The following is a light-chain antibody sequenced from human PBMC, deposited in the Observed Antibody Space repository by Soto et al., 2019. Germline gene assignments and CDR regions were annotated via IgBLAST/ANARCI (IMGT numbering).Light chain of an antibody. Sequence: SYELTQPLSVSVALGQTARITCGGNNIGSKNVHWYQQKPGQAPVLVIYRDSNRPSGITERFSGSNSGNTATLTISRAQAGDEADYYCQVWDSSTDVFGTGTKLTV. V-gene: IGLV3-9*01. CDR3: QVWDSSTDV. CDR1: NIGSKN. J-gene: IGLJ1*01. CDR2: RDS.